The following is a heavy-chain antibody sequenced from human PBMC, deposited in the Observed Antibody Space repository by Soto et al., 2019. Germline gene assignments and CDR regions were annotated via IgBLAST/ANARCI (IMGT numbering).Heavy chain of an antibody. CDR2: IYPDGSYT. CDR3: ARLGYDSSEYPFDY. Sequence: GEYLKISCKGSGYSFSIFWLGRVPQMPGKGLEWMGVIYPDGSYTRYSPSLEGQVTISADKSLSTFYLQWSSLKAADTAMYYCARLGYDSSEYPFDYWGQGTLVTVSS. D-gene: IGHD3-22*01. CDR1: GYSFSIFW. J-gene: IGHJ4*02. V-gene: IGHV5-51*01.